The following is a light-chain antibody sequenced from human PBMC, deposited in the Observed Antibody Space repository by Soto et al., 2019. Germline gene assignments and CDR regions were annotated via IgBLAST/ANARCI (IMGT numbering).Light chain of an antibody. CDR2: GAS. CDR1: QSVISNS. J-gene: IGKJ1*01. CDR3: QQYGTSPWT. Sequence: EIVLTQSPATLSLSPGDTGTLSCRASQSVISNSLVWYQQKPGQVPRLLTYGASNRATGIPDRFSGSGSGTDFTLTISRLEPEDFAVYFCQQYGTSPWTFGQGTKVDIK. V-gene: IGKV3-20*01.